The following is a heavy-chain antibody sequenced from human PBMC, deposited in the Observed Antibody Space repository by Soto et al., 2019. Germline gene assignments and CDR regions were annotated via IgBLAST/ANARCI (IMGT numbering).Heavy chain of an antibody. CDR1: GFTFSNAW. CDR2: IKSKTDGGTT. J-gene: IGHJ4*02. V-gene: IGHV3-15*01. D-gene: IGHD3-16*01. CDR3: TTGFGEASYYDYIWGRGNIYPPHFDY. Sequence: GGSLRLSCAASGFTFSNAWMSWVRQAPGKGLEWVGRIKSKTDGGTTDYAAPVKGRFTISRDDSKNTLYLQMNSLKTEDTAVYYCTTGFGEASYYDYIWGRGNIYPPHFDYWGQGTLVTVSS.